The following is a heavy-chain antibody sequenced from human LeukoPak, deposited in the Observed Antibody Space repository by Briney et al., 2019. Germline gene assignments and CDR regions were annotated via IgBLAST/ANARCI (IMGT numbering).Heavy chain of an antibody. V-gene: IGHV4-31*03. CDR2: IYYSGST. CDR3: AREAPYYYYYGMDV. CDR1: GGSISSGGYY. Sequence: SETLSLTCTVSGGSISSGGYYWSWIRQHPGKGLEWIGYIYYSGSTYYNPSLKNRVTISVNTSKNQFSLKLSSVTAADTAVYYCAREAPYYYYYGMDVWGKGTTVTVSS. J-gene: IGHJ6*04.